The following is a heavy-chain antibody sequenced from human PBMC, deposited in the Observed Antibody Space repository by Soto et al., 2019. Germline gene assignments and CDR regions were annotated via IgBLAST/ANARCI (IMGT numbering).Heavy chain of an antibody. D-gene: IGHD2-2*02. V-gene: IGHV4-34*01. CDR2: INHSGST. Sequence: QVQLQQWGAGLLKPSETLSLTCAVYGGSFSGYYWSWIRQPPGKGLDWIGEINHSGSTNYTPSRNSRATISVDTSKDQFSLKLSSVTAADTAVYYCERGLAFVVVPDAIPYFDYWGQGTLVTVSS. CDR3: ERGLAFVVVPDAIPYFDY. J-gene: IGHJ4*02. CDR1: GGSFSGYY.